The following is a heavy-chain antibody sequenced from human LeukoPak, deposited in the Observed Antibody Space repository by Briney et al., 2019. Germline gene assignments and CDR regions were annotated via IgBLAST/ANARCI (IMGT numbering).Heavy chain of an antibody. CDR1: GGTFSSYA. J-gene: IGHJ5*02. D-gene: IGHD2-15*01. CDR2: IIPIFGTA. CDR3: ARAGSGGYCSGGSCPNWFDP. Sequence: ASVKVSCKASGGTFSSYAISWVRQAPGQGLEWMGGIIPIFGTANYAQKFQGRVAITADKSTSTAYMELSSLRSEDTAVYYCARAGSGGYCSGGSCPNWFDPWGQGTLVTVSS. V-gene: IGHV1-69*06.